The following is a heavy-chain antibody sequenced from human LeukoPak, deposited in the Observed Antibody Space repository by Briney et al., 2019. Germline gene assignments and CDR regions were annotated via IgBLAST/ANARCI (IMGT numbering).Heavy chain of an antibody. CDR1: GFTFDDYA. Sequence: GGSLRLSCAASGFTFDDYAMHWVRQAPGKGLEWVSGISWNSGSIGYADSVKGRFTISRDNAKNSLYLQMNSLRAEDMALYYCAKDYYYDNSGPFDYWGQGTLVTVSS. V-gene: IGHV3-9*03. J-gene: IGHJ4*02. CDR2: ISWNSGSI. D-gene: IGHD3-22*01. CDR3: AKDYYYDNSGPFDY.